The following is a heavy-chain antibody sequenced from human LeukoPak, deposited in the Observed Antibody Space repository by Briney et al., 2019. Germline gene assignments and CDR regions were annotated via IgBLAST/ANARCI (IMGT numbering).Heavy chain of an antibody. CDR1: GGSISSYY. D-gene: IGHD1-26*01. Sequence: SETLSLTCTVSGGSISSYYWSWIRQPPGKGLEWIGYIYYSGSTNYNPSLKSRVTISVDTSKNQFSLKLSSVTAADTAVYCCASGIKTFDPWGQGTLVTVSS. J-gene: IGHJ5*02. CDR3: ASGIKTFDP. CDR2: IYYSGST. V-gene: IGHV4-59*01.